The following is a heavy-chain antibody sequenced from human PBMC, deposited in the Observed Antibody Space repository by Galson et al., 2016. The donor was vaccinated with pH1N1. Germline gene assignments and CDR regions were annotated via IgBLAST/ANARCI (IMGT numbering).Heavy chain of an antibody. D-gene: IGHD4-17*01. J-gene: IGHJ3*02. V-gene: IGHV5-51*01. CDR3: ARQNDYGDYRGDASDI. CDR2: IYLGGSLI. CDR1: GYRFPSSW. Sequence: QSGAEVKKPGESLKISCKGSGYRFPSSWIGWVRQMPGKGLEWMGIIYLGGSLIRYRPSFQGQVTISADKSVNIVYLEWVSLKASDTAMYYCARQNDYGDYRGDASDIWGQGTMVTVSS.